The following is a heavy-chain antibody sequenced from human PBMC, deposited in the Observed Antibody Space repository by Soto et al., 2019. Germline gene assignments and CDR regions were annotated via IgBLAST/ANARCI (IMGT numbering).Heavy chain of an antibody. CDR3: ARSVAVAALDS. CDR1: GFTFSSYS. Sequence: GGSLRLSCAASGFTFSSYSFHWVRQAPGKGLEWVAVISYDGNKKYYEDSVKGRFSISRDTSKNTLYLQMSSLRAEDTAVYYCARSVAVAALDSWGQGALVTVSS. V-gene: IGHV3-30*04. D-gene: IGHD6-19*01. J-gene: IGHJ4*02. CDR2: ISYDGNKK.